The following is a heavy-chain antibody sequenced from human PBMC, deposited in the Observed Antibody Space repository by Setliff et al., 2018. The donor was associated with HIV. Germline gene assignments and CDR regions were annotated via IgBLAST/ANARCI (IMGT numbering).Heavy chain of an antibody. CDR2: IIPIASVP. J-gene: IGHJ4*02. Sequence: AASVKVSCKASGYTFTTYGISWVRQAPGQGLEWMGGIIPIASVPNYSQKFQDRLTITADESTTTVYMDMSSLRSEDTAQYYCARGPLYGYDRGYFDYWGQGTLVTVSS. CDR3: ARGPLYGYDRGYFDY. CDR1: GYTFTTYG. V-gene: IGHV1-69*10. D-gene: IGHD5-12*01.